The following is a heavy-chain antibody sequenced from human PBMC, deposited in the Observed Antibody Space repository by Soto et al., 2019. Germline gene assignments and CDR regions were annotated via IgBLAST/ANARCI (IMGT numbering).Heavy chain of an antibody. CDR1: GFTFSSYS. CDR3: ARDSLWFGDLLRAFDI. CDR2: ISSSSSYI. D-gene: IGHD3-10*01. V-gene: IGHV3-21*01. J-gene: IGHJ3*02. Sequence: GGSLRLSCAASGFTFSSYSMNWVRQAPGKGLEWVSSISSSSSYIYYADSVKGRFTISRGNAKNSLYLQINSLRAEDTLVFSCARDSLWFGDLLRAFDIWGQGTMVTVSS.